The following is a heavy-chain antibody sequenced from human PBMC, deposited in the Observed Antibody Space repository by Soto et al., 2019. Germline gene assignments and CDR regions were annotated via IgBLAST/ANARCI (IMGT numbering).Heavy chain of an antibody. Sequence: QVQLVQSGAEVKKPGASVKVSCKVSGYTLTELSMHWVRQAPGKGREWMGGFDPEDGETIYAQKFQGRVTMNEDTSTDTAYMELSSLRSEDTAVYYCATDIDDYGDYLRDYWGQGTLVTVSS. D-gene: IGHD4-17*01. CDR2: FDPEDGET. CDR3: ATDIDDYGDYLRDY. CDR1: GYTLTELS. V-gene: IGHV1-24*01. J-gene: IGHJ4*02.